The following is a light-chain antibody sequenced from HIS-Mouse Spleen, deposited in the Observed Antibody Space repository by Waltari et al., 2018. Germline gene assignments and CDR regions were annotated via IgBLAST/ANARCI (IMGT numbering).Light chain of an antibody. V-gene: IGKV3-15*01. CDR3: QQYNNWPPGT. CDR2: GAS. Sequence: EIVMTQSPATLSVSPGERATLSCRASQSVSSNLAWYQQKPGQAPRPLIYGASTRATDIPARFSGSGSGTEFTLTISSLQSEDFAVYYCQQYNNWPPGTFGGGTKVEIK. J-gene: IGKJ4*01. CDR1: QSVSSN.